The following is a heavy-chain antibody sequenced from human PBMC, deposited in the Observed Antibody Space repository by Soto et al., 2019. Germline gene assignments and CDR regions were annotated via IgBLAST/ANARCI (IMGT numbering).Heavy chain of an antibody. CDR2: AYYTGST. J-gene: IGHJ5*02. Sequence: SETLSLTCNVSGASITSDYWNWIRQPPGQGLEWIGYAYYTGSTNYNPSLKGRVTISVDTSKNQFSLTLTSVTAADTAIYYCARQPTNWFDPWGQGTLVTVSS. V-gene: IGHV4-59*08. CDR3: ARQPTNWFDP. CDR1: GASITSDY.